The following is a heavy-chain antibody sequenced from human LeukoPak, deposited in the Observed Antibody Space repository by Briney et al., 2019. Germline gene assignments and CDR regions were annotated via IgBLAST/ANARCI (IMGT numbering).Heavy chain of an antibody. CDR3: ARGITLVRGVIINQQDY. J-gene: IGHJ4*02. CDR2: ISAYNGNT. V-gene: IGHV1-18*01. CDR1: GYTFTSYG. Sequence: ASVKASCEASGYTFTSYGISWVRQAPGQGLEWMGCISAYNGNTNYAQKLQGRVTISTDTSTSTVYMEMRSLRSDDTAVYYCARGITLVRGVIINQQDYWGQGTLVTVSP. D-gene: IGHD3-10*01.